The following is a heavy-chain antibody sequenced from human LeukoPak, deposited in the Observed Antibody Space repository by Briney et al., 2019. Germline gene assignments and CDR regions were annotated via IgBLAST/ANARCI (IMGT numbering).Heavy chain of an antibody. CDR3: ARDLGQRTDY. V-gene: IGHV4-59*01. D-gene: IGHD6-25*01. CDR1: GGSISSYY. J-gene: IGHJ4*02. CDR2: IYYSGST. Sequence: SETLSLTCTVSGGSISSYYWSWIRQPPGKGLEWIGYIYYSGSTNYNPSLKSRVTISVDTSKNQFSLKLSSVTAADTAVYYCARDLGQRTDYWGQGTLVTVSS.